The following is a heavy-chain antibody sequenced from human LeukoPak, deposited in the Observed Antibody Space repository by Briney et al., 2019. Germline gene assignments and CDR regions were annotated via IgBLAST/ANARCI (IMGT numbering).Heavy chain of an antibody. CDR1: GGSISGSTYY. V-gene: IGHV4-39*01. Sequence: PSETLSLTCTVSGGSISGSTYYWGWIRQPPGGGLEWIGSFYYRGNTYYNPSLESRVTISVDTSKNQFSLRLTSVTAADTAVYYCARVKAAAGSGNWFDPWGQGTLVTVSS. CDR2: FYYRGNT. CDR3: ARVKAAAGSGNWFDP. D-gene: IGHD6-13*01. J-gene: IGHJ5*02.